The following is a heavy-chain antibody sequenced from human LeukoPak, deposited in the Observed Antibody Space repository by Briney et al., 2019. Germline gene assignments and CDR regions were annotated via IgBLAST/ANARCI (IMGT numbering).Heavy chain of an antibody. CDR1: GFTFSSYG. Sequence: GGSLRLSCAASGFTFSSYGMHWVRQAPGKGLEWVAVISYDGSNKYYADSVKGRFTISRDNAKDSLYLQMNSLRAEDTAVYYCARYPGYCSSTSCYVWGQGTLVTVSS. CDR3: ARYPGYCSSTSCYV. D-gene: IGHD2-2*01. CDR2: ISYDGSNK. V-gene: IGHV3-30*03. J-gene: IGHJ4*02.